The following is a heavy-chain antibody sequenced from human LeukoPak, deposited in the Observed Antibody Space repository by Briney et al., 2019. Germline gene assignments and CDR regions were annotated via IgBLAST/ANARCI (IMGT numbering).Heavy chain of an antibody. D-gene: IGHD2-15*01. CDR1: GYTFTSYG. CDR2: ISAYNGNT. CDR3: ARDRRTARAAGSWFDP. Sequence: ASVKVSCKASGYTFTSYGISWVRQAPGQGREWMGWISAYNGNTNYAQKLQGRVTMTTDTSTSTAYMELRSLRSDDTAVYYCARDRRTARAAGSWFDPWGQGTLVTVSS. V-gene: IGHV1-18*01. J-gene: IGHJ5*02.